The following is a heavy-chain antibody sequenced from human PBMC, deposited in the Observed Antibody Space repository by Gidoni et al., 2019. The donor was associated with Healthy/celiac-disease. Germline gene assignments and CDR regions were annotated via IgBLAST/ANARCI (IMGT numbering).Heavy chain of an antibody. D-gene: IGHD1-1*01. V-gene: IGHV3-49*05. J-gene: IGHJ6*02. CDR1: GFTFGDYA. CDR3: TKDWTGAYYYYGMDV. Sequence: EVQLVESGGGLVKPGRSLRLSCTASGFTFGDYAMSWFRQAPGKGLEWVGFIRSKAYGGTTEYAASVKGRFTISRDDSKSIAYLQMNSLKTEDTAVYYCTKDWTGAYYYYGMDVWGQGTTVTVSS. CDR2: IRSKAYGGTT.